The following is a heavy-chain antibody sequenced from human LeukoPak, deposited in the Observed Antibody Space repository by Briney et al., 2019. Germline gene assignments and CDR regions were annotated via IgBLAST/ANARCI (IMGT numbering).Heavy chain of an antibody. CDR2: INPDSGGT. CDR1: GYTFNDYY. Sequence: ASVKVSCKASGYTFNDYYMHWVRQAPGQGLEWMGRINPDSGGTDYAQKFQGRVTMTRDTSITTTYMDLSRLRSDDTAVYYCARDERYDSSGYPFDYWGQGTLVTVSS. V-gene: IGHV1-2*02. CDR3: ARDERYDSSGYPFDY. J-gene: IGHJ4*02. D-gene: IGHD3-22*01.